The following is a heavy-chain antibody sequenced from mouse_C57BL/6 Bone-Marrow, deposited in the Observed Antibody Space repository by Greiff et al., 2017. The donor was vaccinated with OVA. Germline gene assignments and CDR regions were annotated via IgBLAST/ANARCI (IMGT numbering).Heavy chain of an antibody. CDR2: IYPRSGNT. CDR1: GYTFTSYG. Sequence: VKLQESGAELARPGASVKLSCKASGYTFTSYGISWVKQRTGQGLEWIGEIYPRSGNTYYNEKFKGKATLTADKSSSTAYMELRSLTSEDSAVYFCARIDSSGLAWFAYWGQGTLVTVSA. CDR3: ARIDSSGLAWFAY. J-gene: IGHJ3*01. V-gene: IGHV1-81*01. D-gene: IGHD3-2*02.